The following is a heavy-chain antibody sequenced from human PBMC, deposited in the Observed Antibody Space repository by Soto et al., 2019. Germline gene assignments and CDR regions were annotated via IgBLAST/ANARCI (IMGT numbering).Heavy chain of an antibody. V-gene: IGHV3-48*01. J-gene: IGHJ4*02. CDR3: ARDRIMITFGGVIPSRALDY. CDR2: ISSSSSTI. CDR1: GFTFSSYS. D-gene: IGHD3-16*02. Sequence: GGSLRLSCAASGFTFSSYSMNWVRQAPGKGLEWVSYISSSSSTIYYADSVKGRFTIPRDNAKNSLYLQMNSLRAEDTAVYYCARDRIMITFGGVIPSRALDYWGQGTLVTVSS.